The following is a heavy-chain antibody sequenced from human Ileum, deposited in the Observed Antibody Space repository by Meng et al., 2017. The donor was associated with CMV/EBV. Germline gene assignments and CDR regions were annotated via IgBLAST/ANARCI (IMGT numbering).Heavy chain of an antibody. Sequence: GGSLRLSCAASGFTFSSYWMSWVRQAPGKGLEWVSVIYSGGGSTHYADSVKGRFTISRDNSKNTLYLQMNSLRAEDTAVYYCARESAGFYSMDVWGQGTTVTVSS. D-gene: IGHD2-21*01. J-gene: IGHJ6*02. CDR3: ARESAGFYSMDV. CDR2: IYSGGGST. V-gene: IGHV3-66*02. CDR1: GFTFSSYW.